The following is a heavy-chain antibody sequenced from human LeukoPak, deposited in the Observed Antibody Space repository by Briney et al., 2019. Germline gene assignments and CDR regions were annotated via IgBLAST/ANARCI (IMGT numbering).Heavy chain of an antibody. D-gene: IGHD6-13*01. CDR3: ARRSSSSSWHRYFDY. V-gene: IGHV5-51*01. CDR1: GYSFTSYW. J-gene: IGHJ4*02. CDR2: IYPGDSDT. Sequence: GESLKISCKGSGYSFTSYWIGWVRQMPGKGLEWTGIIYPGDSDTRYSPSFQGQVTISADKSISTAYLQWSSLKASDTAMYYCARRSSSSSWHRYFDYRGQGTLVTVSS.